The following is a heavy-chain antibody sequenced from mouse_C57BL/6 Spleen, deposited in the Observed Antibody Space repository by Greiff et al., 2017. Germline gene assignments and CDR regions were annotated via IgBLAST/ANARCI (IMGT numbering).Heavy chain of an antibody. CDR2: IYPGSGST. CDR1: GYTFTSYW. CDR3: ARWGDVDYAMDY. D-gene: IGHD3-3*01. V-gene: IGHV1-55*01. Sequence: QVQLQQPGAELVKPGASVKMSCKASGYTFTSYWITWVKQRPGQGLEWIGDIYPGSGSTNYNEKFKSKATLTVDTSSSTAYMQLSSLTTEDSAVYYCARWGDVDYAMDYWGQGTSVTVSS. J-gene: IGHJ4*01.